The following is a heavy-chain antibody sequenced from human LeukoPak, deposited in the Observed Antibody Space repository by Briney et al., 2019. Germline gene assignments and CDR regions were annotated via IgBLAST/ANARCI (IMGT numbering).Heavy chain of an antibody. V-gene: IGHV4-39*07. CDR3: ARTYSAGQGAYY. J-gene: IGHJ4*02. D-gene: IGHD4-11*01. Sequence: SETPSLTCTVAGGSISSRSYYWGWIRQPPGKGLEWIGSIYYSGSTYYNPSLKSRVTISVDTSRNQFSLSLNSVTAADTATYYCARTYSAGQGAYYWGQGTLVTVSS. CDR1: GGSISSRSYY. CDR2: IYYSGST.